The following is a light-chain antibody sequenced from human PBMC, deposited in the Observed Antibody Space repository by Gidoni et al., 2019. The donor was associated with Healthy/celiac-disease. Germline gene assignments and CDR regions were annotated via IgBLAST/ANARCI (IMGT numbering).Light chain of an antibody. CDR1: QSVSSSY. CDR2: GAS. Sequence: EIVLTQSPGTLSLSPGERATLPCRASQSVSSSYLAWYQQKPGQAPRLLIYGASSRATGITDRFSGSGSGTDFTLTISRLEPEDFAVYYCKQYGSSPCFGQGTRLEIK. CDR3: KQYGSSPC. V-gene: IGKV3-20*01. J-gene: IGKJ5*01.